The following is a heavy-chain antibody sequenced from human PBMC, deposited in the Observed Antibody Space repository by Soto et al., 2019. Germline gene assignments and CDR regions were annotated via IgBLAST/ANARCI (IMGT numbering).Heavy chain of an antibody. CDR2: IKRSGNT. V-gene: IGHV4-34*01. Sequence: QVQLQQWGAGLLKPSETLSLTCGVYGGYFRDDYWSGIRQSPGKGLEWIGEIKRSGNTYYNPSLGSRLSTSIDLSKNQFSQSLTSVTAADTAVYYGARGLTTVYLMRRYYAFDIWSQGTMVTVSS. J-gene: IGHJ3*02. CDR1: GGYFRDDY. D-gene: IGHD4-4*01. CDR3: ARGLTTVYLMRRYYAFDI.